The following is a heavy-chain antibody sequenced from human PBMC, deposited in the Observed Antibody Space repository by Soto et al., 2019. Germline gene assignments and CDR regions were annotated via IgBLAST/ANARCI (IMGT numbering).Heavy chain of an antibody. J-gene: IGHJ4*02. V-gene: IGHV4-39*07. CDR1: GGSISSSSYY. CDR2: IYYSGYT. CDR3: ARAPRGYSYGPFDY. D-gene: IGHD5-18*01. Sequence: SETLSLTCTVSGGSISSSSYYWGWIRQPPGKGLEWIGSIYYSGYTYYNPSLKSRVTISVDTSKNQFSLKMSSVTAADTAVYYCARAPRGYSYGPFDYWGQGTLVTVSS.